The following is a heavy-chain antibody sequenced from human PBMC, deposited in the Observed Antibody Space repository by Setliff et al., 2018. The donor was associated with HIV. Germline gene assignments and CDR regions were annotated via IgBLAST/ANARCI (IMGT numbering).Heavy chain of an antibody. CDR1: GYMVIAYG. D-gene: IGHD3-16*01. CDR3: AREDGGYNYAEAFDV. J-gene: IGHJ3*01. Sequence: AAVKVSCKTSGYMVIAYGMSWVRRAAGQGLEWVGWSGPYNDRKEYAQKFQGRASLTIEKSESTAYMELRSLRSDDTAVYYCAREDGGYNYAEAFDVWGQGTMVTVSS. CDR2: SGPYNDRK. V-gene: IGHV1-18*01.